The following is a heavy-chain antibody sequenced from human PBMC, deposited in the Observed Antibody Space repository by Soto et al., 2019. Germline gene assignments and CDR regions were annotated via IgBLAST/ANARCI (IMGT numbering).Heavy chain of an antibody. CDR3: ARSGYSYGSDY. V-gene: IGHV4-34*01. CDR2: INHSGST. J-gene: IGHJ4*02. Sequence: SETLSLTCAVYGGSFSGYYWSWIRQPPGKGLEWIGEINHSGSTNYNPSLKSRVTISVDTSKNQFSLKLSSVTAADTAVYYCARSGYSYGSDYWGQGTMVTVYS. CDR1: GGSFSGYY. D-gene: IGHD5-18*01.